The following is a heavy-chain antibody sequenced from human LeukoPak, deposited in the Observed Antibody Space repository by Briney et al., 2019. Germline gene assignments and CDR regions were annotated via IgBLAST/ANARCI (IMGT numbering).Heavy chain of an antibody. D-gene: IGHD6-19*01. CDR2: ISSSGSTI. V-gene: IGHV3-48*03. Sequence: GGSLRLSCAASGSTFSSYEMNWVRQARGKGLEWVSYISSSGSTIYYADSVKGRFTISRDNAKNSLYLQMNSLRAEDTAVYYCAREPAGYSSGLFDYWGQGTLVTVSS. CDR3: AREPAGYSSGLFDY. CDR1: GSTFSSYE. J-gene: IGHJ4*02.